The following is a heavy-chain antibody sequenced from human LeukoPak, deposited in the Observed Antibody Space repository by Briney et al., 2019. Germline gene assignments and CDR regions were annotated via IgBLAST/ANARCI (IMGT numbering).Heavy chain of an antibody. V-gene: IGHV1-3*01. CDR1: GYTFTSYA. CDR3: AREGRYYYGSGSYLNWFDP. D-gene: IGHD3-10*01. CDR2: INAGNGNT. J-gene: IGHJ5*02. Sequence: ASVKVSCKASGYTFTSYAMHWVRQAPGQRLEWMGWINAGNGNTKYSQKFQGRVTITRDTSASTAYMELSSLRSEDTAVYYCAREGRYYYGSGSYLNWFDPWGQGTLVTVSS.